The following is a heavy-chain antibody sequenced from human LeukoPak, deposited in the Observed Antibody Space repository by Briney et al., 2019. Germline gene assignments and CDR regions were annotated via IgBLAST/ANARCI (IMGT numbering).Heavy chain of an antibody. Sequence: ASVKVSCKASGYTFTSYYMHWVRQAPGQGLEWMGIINPSGGSTSYAQKFQGRVTMTRDTSTSTVYMELSSLRSEDTAVYYCARVYGGSYYGGYFDYWGQGTLVTVSS. J-gene: IGHJ4*02. CDR3: ARVYGGSYYGGYFDY. V-gene: IGHV1-46*01. D-gene: IGHD1-26*01. CDR1: GYTFTSYY. CDR2: INPSGGST.